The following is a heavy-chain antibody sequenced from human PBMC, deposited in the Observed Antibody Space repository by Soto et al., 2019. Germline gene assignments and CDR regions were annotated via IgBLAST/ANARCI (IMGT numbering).Heavy chain of an antibody. CDR1: GGSFSGYY. Sequence: PSETLSLTCAVYGGSFSGYYWSWIRQPPGKGLEWIGEINHSGSTNYNPSLKSRVTISVDTSKNQFSLKLSSVTAADTAVYYCARGLRRNRQWLDLYYFDYWGQGTLVTVSS. CDR3: ARGLRRNRQWLDLYYFDY. D-gene: IGHD6-19*01. V-gene: IGHV4-34*01. J-gene: IGHJ4*02. CDR2: INHSGST.